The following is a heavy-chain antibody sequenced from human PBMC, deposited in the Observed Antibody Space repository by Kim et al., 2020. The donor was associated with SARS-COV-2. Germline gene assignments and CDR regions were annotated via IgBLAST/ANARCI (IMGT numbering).Heavy chain of an antibody. CDR3: ARGGMDTMVRGVIITGYYYVMDV. V-gene: IGHV1-69*13. Sequence: SVKVSCKASGGTFSSYAISWVRQAPGQGLEWMGGIIPIFGTANYAQKFQGRVTITADESTSTAYMELSSLRSEDTAVYYCARGGMDTMVRGVIITGYYYVMDVWVQGTTVTVSS. CDR2: IIPIFGTA. D-gene: IGHD3-10*01. CDR1: GGTFSSYA. J-gene: IGHJ6*02.